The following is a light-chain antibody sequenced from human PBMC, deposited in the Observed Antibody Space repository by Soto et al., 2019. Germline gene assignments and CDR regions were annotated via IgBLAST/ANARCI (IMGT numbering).Light chain of an antibody. Sequence: EIVLTQSPDTLTLSPGERATLSCRASQSVTSKYLAWYQQKPGQAPRLLIHGASNRATGIPDRFSGSGSGTDFTLTISRLEPEDFALYYCQQYGSSVQFGGGTKVEIK. V-gene: IGKV3-20*01. CDR2: GAS. CDR3: QQYGSSVQ. J-gene: IGKJ4*02. CDR1: QSVTSKY.